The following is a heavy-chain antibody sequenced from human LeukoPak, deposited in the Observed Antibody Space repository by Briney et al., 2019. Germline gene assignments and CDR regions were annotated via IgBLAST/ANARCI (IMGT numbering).Heavy chain of an antibody. CDR3: ARGRPHGNDY. V-gene: IGHV3-74*01. CDR1: GFTFSSYW. J-gene: IGHJ4*02. CDR2: ISSDGSST. Sequence: GGSLRLSCAASGFTFSSYWMNWVRQAPGKGLVWVSRISSDGSSTTYADSVKGRFSISRDNAKNTLYLQMNSLRVEDTAVYYCARGRPHGNDYWGRGTLVTVSS. D-gene: IGHD4-23*01.